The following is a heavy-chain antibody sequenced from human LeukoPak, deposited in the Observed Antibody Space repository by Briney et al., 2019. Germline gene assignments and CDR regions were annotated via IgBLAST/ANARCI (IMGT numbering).Heavy chain of an antibody. J-gene: IGHJ4*02. CDR1: GYTFTSYG. V-gene: IGHV1-18*01. CDR2: ISAYNGNT. CDR3: ARDWPGHREFDY. Sequence: ASVKVSCKASGYTFTSYGISWVRPAPGQGLEWMGWISAYNGNTNYAQKLQGRVTMTTDTSASTAYMELRSLRSDDTAVYYCARDWPGHREFDYWGQGTLVTVSS.